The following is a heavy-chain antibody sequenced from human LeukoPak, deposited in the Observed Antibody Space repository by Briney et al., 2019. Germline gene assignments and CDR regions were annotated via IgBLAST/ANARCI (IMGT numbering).Heavy chain of an antibody. Sequence: SETLSLTCTVSGGSISSYYWSWIRQPAGKGLEWIGRIYTSGSTNYNPSLKSRVTISVDKSKNQFSLKLSSVTAADTAVYYCARRTLWCGGNHLYDYYYYMDVWGKGTTVTVSS. CDR1: GGSISSYY. CDR2: IYTSGST. D-gene: IGHD4-23*01. J-gene: IGHJ6*03. V-gene: IGHV4-4*07. CDR3: ARRTLWCGGNHLYDYYYYMDV.